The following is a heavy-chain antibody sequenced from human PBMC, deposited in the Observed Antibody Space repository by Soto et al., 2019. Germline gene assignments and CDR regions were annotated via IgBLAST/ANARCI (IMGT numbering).Heavy chain of an antibody. CDR3: AREGNLGRWLQPLDF. Sequence: GESLKISCKGSGYSFTSYWIGWVRQMPGKGLEWMGIIYPGDSDTRYSPSFQGQVTISADKSISTAYLQWSSLKASDTAKYFCAREGNLGRWLQPLDFWGQGTLVTVSS. CDR2: IYPGDSDT. J-gene: IGHJ4*02. D-gene: IGHD5-12*01. V-gene: IGHV5-51*01. CDR1: GYSFTSYW.